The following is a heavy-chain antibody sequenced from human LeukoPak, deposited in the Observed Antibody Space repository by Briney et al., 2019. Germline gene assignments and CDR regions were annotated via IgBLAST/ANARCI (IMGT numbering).Heavy chain of an antibody. CDR1: GFTFSTYS. Sequence: GGSLRLSCAASGFTFSTYSMNWVRQAPGKGLEWVSSISSGSTYMYYADSLKGRFTISRDNAKNSLYLQMNSLRAEDTAVYYCARDSDKVATLDYWGQGTLVTVSS. J-gene: IGHJ4*02. CDR3: ARDSDKVATLDY. CDR2: ISSGSTYM. D-gene: IGHD5-12*01. V-gene: IGHV3-21*01.